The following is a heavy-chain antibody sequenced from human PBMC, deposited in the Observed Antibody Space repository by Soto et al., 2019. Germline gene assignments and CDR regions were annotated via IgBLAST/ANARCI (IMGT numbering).Heavy chain of an antibody. D-gene: IGHD3-3*01. CDR3: PTEAGSGSILGVVTNSFDP. CDR1: GGSINSGDYY. J-gene: IGHJ5*02. V-gene: IGHV4-30-4*01. CDR2: VYYSGRT. Sequence: SETLSLTCTVSGGSINSGDYYWSWIRQTPGKGLEWIGYVYYSGRTYYNPSLKSRLSMTIDTSKKQFSLKLDSVTAADTAVYPCPTEAGSGSILGVVTNSFDPWGLGTLVTVSS.